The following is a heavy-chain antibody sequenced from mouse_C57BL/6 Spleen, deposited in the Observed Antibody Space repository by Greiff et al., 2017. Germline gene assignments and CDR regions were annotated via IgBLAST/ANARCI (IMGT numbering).Heavy chain of an antibody. D-gene: IGHD2-2*01. CDR2: IWSGGST. J-gene: IGHJ4*01. CDR3: ARNPPPSYGYEGGYAMDY. V-gene: IGHV2-2*01. Sequence: QVQLKQSGPGLVQPSQSLSITCTVSGFSLTSYGVHWVRQSPGKGLEWLGVIWSGGSTDYNAAFISRLRISKDNSKSHVFFKMNSLQADATAIYYCARNPPPSYGYEGGYAMDYWGQGTSVTVSS. CDR1: GFSLTSYG.